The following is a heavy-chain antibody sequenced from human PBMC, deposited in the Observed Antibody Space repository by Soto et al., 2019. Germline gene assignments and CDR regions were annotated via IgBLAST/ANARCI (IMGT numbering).Heavy chain of an antibody. CDR2: ISGSGSTT. Sequence: EVQLLESGGGLVQPGGSLRLSCAASGLTFSGYGMSWVRQAPGTGLEWVSAISGSGSTTYYADSVKGRFTISRDDSKSILFLQMNSLRAEDTAVYYCLTRSRGLQSSPPRLDSWGQGTLVTVSS. J-gene: IGHJ4*02. CDR3: LTRSRGLQSSPPRLDS. CDR1: GLTFSGYG. D-gene: IGHD4-4*01. V-gene: IGHV3-23*01.